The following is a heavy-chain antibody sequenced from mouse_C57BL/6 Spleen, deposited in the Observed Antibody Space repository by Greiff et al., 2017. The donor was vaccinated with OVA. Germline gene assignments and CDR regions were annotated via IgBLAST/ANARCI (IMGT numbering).Heavy chain of an antibody. CDR1: GYTFTSYW. J-gene: IGHJ2*01. CDR3: ARDYGSSSDY. D-gene: IGHD1-1*01. V-gene: IGHV1-69*01. Sequence: VQLQQPGAELVMPGASVKLSCNASGYTFTSYWMHWVKQRPGQGLEWIGEIDPSDSYTNYNQKFKGKSTLTVDKSSSTAYMQLSSLTSEDSAVYYCARDYGSSSDYWGQGTTLTVSS. CDR2: IDPSDSYT.